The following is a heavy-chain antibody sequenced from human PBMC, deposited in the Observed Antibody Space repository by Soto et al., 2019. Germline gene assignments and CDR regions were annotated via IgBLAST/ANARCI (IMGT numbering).Heavy chain of an antibody. CDR2: INSDGSST. J-gene: IGHJ6*02. D-gene: IGHD6-13*01. CDR1: GFTFSSYW. Sequence: EVQLVESGGGLVQPGGSLRLSCAASGFTFSSYWMHWVRQAPGKGLVWVSRINSDGSSTSYADSVKGRFTISRDNAKNQLYLQMNRRGAEDTAVYYCASERYSSSGYSPHYYYYYGMDVWGQGTTVTVSS. V-gene: IGHV3-74*01. CDR3: ASERYSSSGYSPHYYYYYGMDV.